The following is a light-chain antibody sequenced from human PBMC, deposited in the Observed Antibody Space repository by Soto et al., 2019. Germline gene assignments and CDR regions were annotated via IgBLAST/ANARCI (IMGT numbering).Light chain of an antibody. Sequence: DFQLTQSPSSLSASVGDRVTITCRTSESISGYLSWYQQKAGQPPKLLIFAASSLQNGVPSRFSGGGSGTEYTLTISSLQADDFATYYCHQSYISPPAFGQGTKVDIK. CDR2: AAS. CDR1: ESISGY. CDR3: HQSYISPPA. V-gene: IGKV1-39*01. J-gene: IGKJ1*01.